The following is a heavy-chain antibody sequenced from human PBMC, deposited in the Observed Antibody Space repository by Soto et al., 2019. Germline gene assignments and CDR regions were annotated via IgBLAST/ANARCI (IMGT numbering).Heavy chain of an antibody. CDR2: TYYRSKWYN. D-gene: IGHD1-7*01. CDR1: GDSVSSNSAA. J-gene: IGHJ6*03. Sequence: SQTLSLTCAISGDSVSSNSAAWNWIRQSPSRGLEWLGRTYYRSKWYNDYAVSVRSRITVNPDTSKNQFSLQLTSVTPEDTAVYYCAGTTSHQWYYMDVWGKGTTVTVSS. CDR3: AGTTSHQWYYMDV. V-gene: IGHV6-1*01.